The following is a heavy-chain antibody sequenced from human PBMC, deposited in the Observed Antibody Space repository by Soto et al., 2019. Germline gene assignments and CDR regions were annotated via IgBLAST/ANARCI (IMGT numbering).Heavy chain of an antibody. Sequence: QVQLVQSGAEVKKPGASVKVSCKASGYTFTSYYMHWVRQAPGQGLEWMGIINPSGGSTSYAQKFEGRVTMTRDTSTSTVYMELSSLRSEGTAVYYCAGGGEAPSLVVVIALDYWGQGTLVTVSS. V-gene: IGHV1-46*03. CDR1: GYTFTSYY. D-gene: IGHD2-21*01. CDR2: INPSGGST. J-gene: IGHJ4*02. CDR3: AGGGEAPSLVVVIALDY.